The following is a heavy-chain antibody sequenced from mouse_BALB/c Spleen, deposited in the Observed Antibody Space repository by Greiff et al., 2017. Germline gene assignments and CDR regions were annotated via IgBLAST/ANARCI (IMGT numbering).Heavy chain of an antibody. CDR1: GYSITSDYA. Sequence: EVQGVESGPGLVKPSQSLSLTCTVTGYSITSDYAWNWIRQFPGNKLEWMGYISYSGSTSYNPSLKSRISITRDTSKNQFFLQLNSVTTEDTATYYCAREQDYDVGAMDYWGQGTSVTVSS. CDR3: AREQDYDVGAMDY. CDR2: ISYSGST. V-gene: IGHV3-2*02. D-gene: IGHD2-4*01. J-gene: IGHJ4*01.